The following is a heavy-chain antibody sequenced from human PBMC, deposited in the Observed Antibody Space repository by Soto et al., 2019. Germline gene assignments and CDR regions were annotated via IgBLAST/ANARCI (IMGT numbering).Heavy chain of an antibody. J-gene: IGHJ4*02. V-gene: IGHV4-59*01. D-gene: IGHD3-9*01. CDR2: VYDNGRP. CDR1: GGSISVYY. CDR3: ARGVGSSPPRY. Sequence: TLSLTCTISGGSISVYYWSWIRQSPRQGLEWIGYVYDNGRPYYSPSLKSRVTISADTSKNQISLKLTSATAADTAVYYCARGVGSSPPRYWGRGTLVTVSS.